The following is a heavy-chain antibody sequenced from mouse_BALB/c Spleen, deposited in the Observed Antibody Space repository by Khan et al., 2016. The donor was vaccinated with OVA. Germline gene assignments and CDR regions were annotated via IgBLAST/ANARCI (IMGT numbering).Heavy chain of an antibody. CDR1: GDSITSGY. CDR3: SRLGVRGNYGFDY. J-gene: IGHJ2*01. D-gene: IGHD2-1*01. V-gene: IGHV3-8*02. CDR2: ISYSGST. Sequence: EVQLQESGPSLVKPSQTLSLTCSVTGDSITSGYWNWIRKFPGKKLEYMGYISYSGSTYYNPSLKSRISITRDTSKNQYYLQLNSVTTEDTATYYCSRLGVRGNYGFDYWGQGTTLTVSS.